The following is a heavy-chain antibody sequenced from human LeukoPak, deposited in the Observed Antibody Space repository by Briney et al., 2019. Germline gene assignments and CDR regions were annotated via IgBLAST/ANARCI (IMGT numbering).Heavy chain of an antibody. CDR2: INWNGGST. Sequence: GGSLRLSCAASGFTFDDYGMSWVRQAPGKGLEWVSGINWNGGSTGYADSVKGRFTISRDNAKNSLYLQMNSLRAEDTALYYCAKVRGYSYTTPLDYWGQGTLVTVSS. D-gene: IGHD5-18*01. CDR3: AKVRGYSYTTPLDY. CDR1: GFTFDDYG. V-gene: IGHV3-20*04. J-gene: IGHJ4*02.